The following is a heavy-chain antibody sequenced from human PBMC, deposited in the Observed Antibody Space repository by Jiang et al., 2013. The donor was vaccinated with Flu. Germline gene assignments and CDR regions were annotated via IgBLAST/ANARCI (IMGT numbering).Heavy chain of an antibody. J-gene: IGHJ5*02. Sequence: GSGLVKPSGTLSLMCAVSGDSISSSYWWSWVRQPQGKGLEWIGEVYPSGSTHYNASFRSRVSMSVDKSKNQFSLNLMSVTAADTAVYYCARRRGYCGSTSCYEWHFDPWGQGTLVTVSS. V-gene: IGHV4-4*02. CDR3: ARRRGYCGSTSCYEWHFDP. D-gene: IGHD2-2*01. CDR2: VYPSGST. CDR1: GDSISSSYW.